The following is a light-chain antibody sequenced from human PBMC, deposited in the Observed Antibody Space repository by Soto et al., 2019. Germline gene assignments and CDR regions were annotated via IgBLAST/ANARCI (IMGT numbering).Light chain of an antibody. CDR2: DAS. CDR1: QSVSSSY. Sequence: EIVLTQSPATLSFSPGGRATLSCGASQSVSSSYLAWYQQKPGQAPRLLIYDASNRATGIPARFSGSGSGTDFTLTISSLEPEDFAVYYCQQRSNWPPTWTFGQGTKVDI. CDR3: QQRSNWPPTWT. V-gene: IGKV3-11*01. J-gene: IGKJ1*01.